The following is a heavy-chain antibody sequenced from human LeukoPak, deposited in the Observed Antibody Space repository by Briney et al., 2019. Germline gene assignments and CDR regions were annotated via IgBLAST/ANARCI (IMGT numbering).Heavy chain of an antibody. Sequence: ASVKVSCKASGGIFSSYGINLVRQAPGQGLDWMGRIIPMFGATNYAQKFQGRVTVTTDESTSTAYMELSSLRSEDTAVYYCARGSYSDYIFDYWGQGTLVTVSS. CDR2: IIPMFGAT. J-gene: IGHJ4*02. D-gene: IGHD4-11*01. CDR3: ARGSYSDYIFDY. CDR1: GGIFSSYG. V-gene: IGHV1-69*05.